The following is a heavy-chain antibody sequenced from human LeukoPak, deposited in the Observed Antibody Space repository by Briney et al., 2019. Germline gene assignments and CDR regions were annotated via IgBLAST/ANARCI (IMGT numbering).Heavy chain of an antibody. CDR2: ISYDGSNK. CDR3: ARDKDPYYYGMDV. J-gene: IGHJ6*02. Sequence: GRSLRLSCAASGFTFSSYAMHWVRQAPGKGLEWVAVISYDGSNKYYADSVKGRFTISRDNSKNTLYLQVNSLRAEDTAVYYCARDKDPYYYGMDVWGQGTTVTVSS. V-gene: IGHV3-30-3*01. CDR1: GFTFSSYA.